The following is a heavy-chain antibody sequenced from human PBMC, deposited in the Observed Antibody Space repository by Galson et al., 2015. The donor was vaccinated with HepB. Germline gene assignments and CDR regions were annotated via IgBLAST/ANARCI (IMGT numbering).Heavy chain of an antibody. CDR2: INHSGST. CDR1: GGSFSGYY. Sequence: LSLTCAVYGGSFSGYYWSRIRQPPGKGLEWIGEINHSGSTNYNPSLKSRVTISVDTSKNQFSLKLSSVTAADTAVYYCARSLWGLGNFDYWGQGTLVTVSS. CDR3: ARSLWGLGNFDY. V-gene: IGHV4-34*01. D-gene: IGHD7-27*01. J-gene: IGHJ4*02.